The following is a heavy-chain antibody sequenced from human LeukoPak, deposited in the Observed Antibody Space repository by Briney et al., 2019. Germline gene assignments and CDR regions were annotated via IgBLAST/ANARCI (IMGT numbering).Heavy chain of an antibody. D-gene: IGHD4-17*01. J-gene: IGHJ4*02. CDR2: ISYDGSNK. Sequence: GGSLRLSCAASGFTFSSYGMHWVRQAPGKGLEWVAVISYDGSNKYYADSVKGRFTISRDNSKNTLYLQMNSLRAEDTAVCYCAKQAVYGDYDPANYFGYWGQGTLVTVSS. CDR3: AKQAVYGDYDPANYFGY. V-gene: IGHV3-30*18. CDR1: GFTFSSYG.